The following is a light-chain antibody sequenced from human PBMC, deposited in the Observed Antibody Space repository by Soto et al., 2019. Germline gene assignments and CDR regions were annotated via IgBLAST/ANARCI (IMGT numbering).Light chain of an antibody. CDR2: DVT. CDR1: SSDVGGYNY. CDR3: SSFTTSSTWV. Sequence: QSALTQPASVSGSPEQSITISCTGTSSDVGGYNYVSWYQQYPGKAPKLMIYDVTTRPSGVSSRFSGSKSGNTASLTISGLQAEDEADYYCSSFTTSSTWVFGAGTKLTVL. J-gene: IGLJ3*02. V-gene: IGLV2-14*01.